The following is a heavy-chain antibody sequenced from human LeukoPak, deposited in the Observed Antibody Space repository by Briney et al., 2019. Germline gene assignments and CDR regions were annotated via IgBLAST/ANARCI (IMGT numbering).Heavy chain of an antibody. V-gene: IGHV3-21*04. J-gene: IGHJ4*02. CDR1: GFTFSSYT. D-gene: IGHD6-13*01. CDR2: ISSSTSYT. Sequence: GGSLRLSCAASGFTFSSYTMNWVRLAPGKGLEWVSSISSSTSYTYYADSVKGRFTISRDNSKNTLYLQMNSLRAEDTAVYYCANRGGYSSSWFRVRETTFDYWGQGTLVTVSS. CDR3: ANRGGYSSSWFRVRETTFDY.